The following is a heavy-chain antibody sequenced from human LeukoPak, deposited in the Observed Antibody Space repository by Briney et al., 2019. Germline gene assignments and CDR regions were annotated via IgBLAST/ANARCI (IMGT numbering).Heavy chain of an antibody. CDR1: GGSISSYY. CDR2: IYYSGST. D-gene: IGHD3-3*01. J-gene: IGHJ6*03. Sequence: SETLSLTCTVSGGSISSYYWSWIRQPPGKGLEWIGYIYYSGSTNYNPSLKSRVTISVGTSKNQFSLKLSSVTAADTAVYYCARSDYDFWSGSPGYYYYYMDVWGKGTTVTVSS. V-gene: IGHV4-59*08. CDR3: ARSDYDFWSGSPGYYYYYMDV.